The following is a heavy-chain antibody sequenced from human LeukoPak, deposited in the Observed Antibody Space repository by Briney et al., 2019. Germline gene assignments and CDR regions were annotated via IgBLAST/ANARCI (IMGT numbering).Heavy chain of an antibody. CDR3: AKLIAAADPDY. Sequence: GGSLRLSCAASGFTFSSYGMHWVRQAPGKGLEWVAVISYDGSNKYYADSVKGRFTISRGNSKDTLYLQMNSLRAEDTAVYYCAKLIAAADPDYWGQGTLVTVSS. CDR2: ISYDGSNK. D-gene: IGHD6-13*01. CDR1: GFTFSSYG. V-gene: IGHV3-30*18. J-gene: IGHJ4*02.